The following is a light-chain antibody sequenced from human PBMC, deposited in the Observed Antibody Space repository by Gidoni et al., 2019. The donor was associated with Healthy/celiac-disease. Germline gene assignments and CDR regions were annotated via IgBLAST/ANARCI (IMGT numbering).Light chain of an antibody. CDR3: MQALQTPLT. J-gene: IGKJ4*01. Sequence: DIVMTQSPLSLPVPPGEPASISCRSSQSLLHSNGYNYLDWYLQKPGQSPPLLIYLGSNRAAGGPDRFSGRGSGTDFTLKISRVEAEDVGVYYCMQALQTPLTFGGXTKVEIK. CDR2: LGS. CDR1: QSLLHSNGYNY. V-gene: IGKV2-28*01.